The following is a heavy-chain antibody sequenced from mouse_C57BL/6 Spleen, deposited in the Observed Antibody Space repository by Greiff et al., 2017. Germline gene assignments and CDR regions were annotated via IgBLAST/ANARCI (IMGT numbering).Heavy chain of an antibody. Sequence: QVQLQQSGAELMKPGASVKLSCKATGYTFTGYWIEWVKQRPGHGLEWIGEILPGSGSTNYNEKFKGKATFTEETSSNTAYMQLSSLTEEDAAIYYCARCELRPFAYWGQGTLVTVSA. CDR3: ARCELRPFAY. D-gene: IGHD1-2*01. V-gene: IGHV1-9*01. J-gene: IGHJ3*01. CDR1: GYTFTGYW. CDR2: ILPGSGST.